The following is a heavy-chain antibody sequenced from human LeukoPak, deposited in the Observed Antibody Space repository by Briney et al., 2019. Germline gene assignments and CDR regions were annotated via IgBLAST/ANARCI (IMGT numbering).Heavy chain of an antibody. CDR1: GFTFSSYT. J-gene: IGHJ4*02. D-gene: IGHD1-1*01. CDR3: ATVGAGTTYFDY. V-gene: IGHV3-21*01. CDR2: ISTSSSYI. Sequence: PGGALRLSCAASGFTFSSYTMNWVRQAPGGELEWVSSISTSSSYIDYADSVKGRFTISRDNAKNSLYLQMNSLKAEDTAVYYCATVGAGTTYFDYWGQGTLVTVSS.